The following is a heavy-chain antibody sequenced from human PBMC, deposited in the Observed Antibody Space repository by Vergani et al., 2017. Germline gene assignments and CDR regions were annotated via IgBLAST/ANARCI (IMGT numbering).Heavy chain of an antibody. CDR2: IYGSGNI. CDR1: GVSVSSTAFY. Sequence: QVQLQESGPGLVKPSQTLSLTCSVSGVSVSSTAFYWNWIRQPAGKGLEWIGRIYGSGNINYNPSLESRVTISRDTSKNQFSLKVHSVTAADTAVYYCARLGDWAAAAPYFDSWGQGTLVTVSS. V-gene: IGHV4-61*02. D-gene: IGHD6-13*01. J-gene: IGHJ4*02. CDR3: ARLGDWAAAAPYFDS.